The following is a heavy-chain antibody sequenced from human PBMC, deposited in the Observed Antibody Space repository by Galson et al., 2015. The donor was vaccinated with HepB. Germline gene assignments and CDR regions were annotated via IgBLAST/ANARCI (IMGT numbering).Heavy chain of an antibody. CDR3: ARDSRSGRTTVWGVTNWFDP. Sequence: TLSLTCTVSGGSISSGSYYWSWIRQPAGKGLEWIGRIYTSGSTTYNPSLTGRVTMSVDPPKNQFSLQLTSVTAADTAVYYCARDSRSGRTTVWGVTNWFDPWGQGTLVAVSS. CDR2: IYTSGST. D-gene: IGHD3-10*01. J-gene: IGHJ5*02. V-gene: IGHV4-61*02. CDR1: GGSISSGSYY.